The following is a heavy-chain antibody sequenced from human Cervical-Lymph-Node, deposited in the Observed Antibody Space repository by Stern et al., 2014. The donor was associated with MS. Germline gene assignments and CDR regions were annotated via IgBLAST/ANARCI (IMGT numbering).Heavy chain of an antibody. V-gene: IGHV4-39*01. D-gene: IGHD1-20*01. CDR1: GGSISSSSDY. J-gene: IGHJ3*02. CDR3: ARHGGITGTAGWGRALDI. Sequence: QVQLQESGPGLVKPSGTLSLTCTVSGGSISSSSDYWGWIRQPPGKGLEWIGSRYSGGPSFYYRPLKSRGTISVDRSKNQCSLKLSSVTAADTAVYYCARHGGITGTAGWGRALDIWGQGTMVTVSS. CDR2: RYSGGPS.